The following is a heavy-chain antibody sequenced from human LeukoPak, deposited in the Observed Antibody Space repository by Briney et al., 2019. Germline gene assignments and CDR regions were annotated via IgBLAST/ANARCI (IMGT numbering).Heavy chain of an antibody. CDR2: ISIGDGRT. D-gene: IGHD2-15*01. Sequence: GASVKVSCKTSGYIFNNFGITWVRQAPGQAPGWMGWISIGDGRTHSGWKFQDRLSMTREMSSNTAFLELSSLTSDDTAVYFCSRSYYSSSWYYFDHWGQGTLVTVSS. J-gene: IGHJ4*02. CDR3: SRSYYSSSWYYFDH. CDR1: GYIFNNFG. V-gene: IGHV1-18*01.